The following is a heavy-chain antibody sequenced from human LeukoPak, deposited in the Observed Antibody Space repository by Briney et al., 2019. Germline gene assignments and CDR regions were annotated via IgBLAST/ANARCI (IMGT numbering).Heavy chain of an antibody. CDR1: GFTLSIYN. Sequence: GGSLRLSCAASGFTLSIYNVNGVPPAPGKGLEWVSSINSSSSYIYYKDSVRGRFPLSRDNDKNSLYLQMNSLRAEDTAVYYCARAPAYYSSGYYHRAFDIWGQGTMVTVSS. J-gene: IGHJ3*02. CDR2: INSSSSYI. CDR3: ARAPAYYSSGYYHRAFDI. D-gene: IGHD3-22*01. V-gene: IGHV3-21*01.